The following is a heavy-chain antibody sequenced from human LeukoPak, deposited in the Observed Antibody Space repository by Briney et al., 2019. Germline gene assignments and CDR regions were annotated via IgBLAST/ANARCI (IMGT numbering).Heavy chain of an antibody. D-gene: IGHD1-26*01. CDR3: ARAAGSGSYYFDY. CDR2: IYYSGTT. CDR1: GGSIGTYN. Sequence: SETLSLTCTVSGGSIGTYNWRWIRQPPGKGLEWIGYIYYSGTTKYNPSLKSRVTISVDTSKNQFSLKLSSVTAADTAVYYCARAAGSGSYYFDYWGQGTLVTVAS. J-gene: IGHJ4*02. V-gene: IGHV4-59*01.